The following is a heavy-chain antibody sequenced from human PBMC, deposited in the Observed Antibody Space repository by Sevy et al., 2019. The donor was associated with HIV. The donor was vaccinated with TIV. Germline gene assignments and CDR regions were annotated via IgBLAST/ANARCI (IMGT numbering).Heavy chain of an antibody. D-gene: IGHD3-22*01. V-gene: IGHV3-23*01. CDR1: GFTFSTYA. Sequence: GGSLRLSCAASGFTFSTYAMSWVRQAPGKGLEWVSGISGTYGSTYYPDSVKGRFTISRDNSKNTLYLQMNSLRAEDTALYYCAKDLYYDTSLFDYWGQGIRVTVSS. CDR2: ISGTYGST. CDR3: AKDLYYDTSLFDY. J-gene: IGHJ4*02.